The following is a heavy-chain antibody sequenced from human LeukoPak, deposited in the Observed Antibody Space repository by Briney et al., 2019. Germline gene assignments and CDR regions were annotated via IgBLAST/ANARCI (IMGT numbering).Heavy chain of an antibody. CDR3: ARRGDSSGWTGAFDI. CDR2: IYYSGST. CDR1: GGSISSSSYY. D-gene: IGHD6-19*01. Sequence: SETLSLTCTVSGGSISSSSYYWGWIRQPPGKGLEWIGSIYYSGSTYYNPSLKSRVTISVDTSKNQFSLKLCSVTAADTAVYYCARRGDSSGWTGAFDIWGQGTMVTVSS. J-gene: IGHJ3*02. V-gene: IGHV4-39*07.